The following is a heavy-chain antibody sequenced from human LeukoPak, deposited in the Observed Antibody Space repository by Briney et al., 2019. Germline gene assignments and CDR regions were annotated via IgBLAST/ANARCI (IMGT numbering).Heavy chain of an antibody. V-gene: IGHV3-74*01. CDR1: GFTFSSYR. CDR3: ARDSGSSEYYFDY. Sequence: QPGGSLRLSCAASGFTFSSYRMHWVRHVPGKGLVWVSRIGSDGSSTSFADSVKGRFTISGDNAKNTLYLQMNSLRAEDTAVYYCARDSGSSEYYFDYWGQGTLVTVSS. D-gene: IGHD1-26*01. J-gene: IGHJ4*02. CDR2: IGSDGSST.